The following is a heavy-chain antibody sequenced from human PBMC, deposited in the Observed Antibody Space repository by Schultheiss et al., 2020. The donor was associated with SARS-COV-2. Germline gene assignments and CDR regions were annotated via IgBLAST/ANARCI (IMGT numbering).Heavy chain of an antibody. CDR1: GYTFTGYY. D-gene: IGHD3-3*01. V-gene: IGHV1-46*01. J-gene: IGHJ6*02. Sequence: ASVKVSCKASGYTFTGYYMHWVRQAPGQGLEWMGIINPSGGSTSYAQKFQGRVTMTTDTSTSTAYMELRSLRSDDTAVYYCARTYDFFSRYGMDVWGQGTTVTVSS. CDR2: INPSGGST. CDR3: ARTYDFFSRYGMDV.